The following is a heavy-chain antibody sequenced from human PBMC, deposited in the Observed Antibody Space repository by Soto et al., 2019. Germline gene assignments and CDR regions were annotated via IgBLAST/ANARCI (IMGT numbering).Heavy chain of an antibody. J-gene: IGHJ6*03. D-gene: IGHD5-18*01. V-gene: IGHV1-18*01. CDR3: ARVGDSHGYPGYYYYYMDV. CDR2: ISAYSGNT. CDR1: GYTFTNYG. Sequence: ASVKVSCKASGYTFTNYGVSWVRQAPGQGLEWMGWISAYSGNTNYAQKLQGRVTMTTDTSTSTAYMELRSLRSDDTAVYYCARVGDSHGYPGYYYYYMDVWGKGTTVTVSS.